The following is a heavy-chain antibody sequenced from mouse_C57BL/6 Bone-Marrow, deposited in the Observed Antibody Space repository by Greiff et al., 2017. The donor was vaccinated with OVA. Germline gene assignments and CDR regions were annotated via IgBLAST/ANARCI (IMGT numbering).Heavy chain of an antibody. CDR3: ASHYGSSYYWYFGV. CDR2: ISDGGSYT. CDR1: GFTFSSYA. Sequence: EVKVVESGGGLVKPGGSLKLSCAASGFTFSSYAMSWVRQTPEKRLEWVATISDGGSYTYYPDNVKGRFTISRDNAKNNLYLQMSHLKSEDTAMYYCASHYGSSYYWYFGVWGTGTTVTVSS. D-gene: IGHD1-1*01. J-gene: IGHJ1*03. V-gene: IGHV5-4*03.